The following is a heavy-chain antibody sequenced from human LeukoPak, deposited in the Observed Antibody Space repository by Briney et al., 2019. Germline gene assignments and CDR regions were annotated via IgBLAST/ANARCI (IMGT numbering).Heavy chain of an antibody. CDR3: ARGNNYGSFNDF. V-gene: IGHV4-4*07. CDR1: GGSINNYY. Sequence: PSETLSLTCTVSGGSINNYYWGWIRQAAGKGLEWIGRIYSSGSTKTNPSLKSRVTMSVDMSKNQFSLRLSSVTAADTAVYYCARGNNYGSFNDFWGQGTLVTVSS. J-gene: IGHJ4*02. D-gene: IGHD3-10*01. CDR2: IYSSGST.